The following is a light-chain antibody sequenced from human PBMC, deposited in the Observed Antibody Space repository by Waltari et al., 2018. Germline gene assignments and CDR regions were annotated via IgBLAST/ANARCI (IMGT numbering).Light chain of an antibody. CDR3: QSYDRSLSGFVV. CDR1: NSNIGAGYD. J-gene: IGLJ2*01. Sequence: QSVLTQPPSVSGAAGQGVTISCTGGNSNIGAGYDVHWYQHSPGAAPKPLIYKTQTRPSGSPDRFSGSMYGSSASLAITGLQSEDEADYYCQSYDRSLSGFVVFGGGTKLTVL. CDR2: KTQ. V-gene: IGLV1-40*01.